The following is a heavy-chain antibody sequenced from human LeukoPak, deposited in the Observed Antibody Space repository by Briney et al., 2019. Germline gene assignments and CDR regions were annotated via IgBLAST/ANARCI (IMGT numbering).Heavy chain of an antibody. CDR1: GFTFSSYA. Sequence: PGGSLRLSCAASGFTFSSYAMSWVRQAPGKGLEWVSTISGTGGSTYYADSVKGQFTISRDNSKNTLYLQMNSLRAEDTAVYYCARDPFNYYDSSGLPVYWGQGTLVTVSS. CDR2: ISGTGGST. CDR3: ARDPFNYYDSSGLPVY. D-gene: IGHD3-22*01. V-gene: IGHV3-23*01. J-gene: IGHJ4*02.